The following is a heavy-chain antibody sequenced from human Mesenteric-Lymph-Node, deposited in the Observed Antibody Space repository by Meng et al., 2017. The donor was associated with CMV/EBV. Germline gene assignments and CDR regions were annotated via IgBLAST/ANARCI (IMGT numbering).Heavy chain of an antibody. D-gene: IGHD3-10*01. V-gene: IGHV3-30*02. CDR2: IWYDENQE. CDR1: GLTFSAFA. J-gene: IGHJ5*02. Sequence: GESLKISCEVSGLTFSAFAMHWVRQAPGKGLEGVAFIWYDENQEEYTDSAKGLFTISRDNSKNTVDLQMNNLRVEDTAVYYCVRDVAPGWFDPWGQGILVTVSS. CDR3: VRDVAPGWFDP.